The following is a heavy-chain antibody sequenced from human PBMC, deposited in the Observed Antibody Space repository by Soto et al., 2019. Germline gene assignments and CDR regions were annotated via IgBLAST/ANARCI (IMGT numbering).Heavy chain of an antibody. CDR2: IYYSGST. Sequence: QVQLQESGPGLVKPSETLSLTCTVSGGSISSYYWSWIRQPPGKGLEWIGYIYYSGSTNYNPSLKSRVIISVDTSKNPFSLKLSSVTAADTAVYYCAAVAVNWYFDLWGRGTLVTVSS. D-gene: IGHD2-21*01. J-gene: IGHJ2*01. CDR3: AAVAVNWYFDL. CDR1: GGSISSYY. V-gene: IGHV4-59*01.